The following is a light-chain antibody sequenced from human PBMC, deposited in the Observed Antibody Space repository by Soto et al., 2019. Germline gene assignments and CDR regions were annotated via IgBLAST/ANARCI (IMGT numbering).Light chain of an antibody. J-gene: IGKJ1*01. CDR3: QQYGSSLWT. Sequence: EIVLTQSPGTLSLSPGERSTLSCRASQSVSSSYLAWYQQKPGQTPRLLIYCASSSATGIPDRFSGSGSGTDFTLTISRLEPEDFAVYYCQQYGSSLWTFGQGTKVDI. CDR2: CAS. CDR1: QSVSSSY. V-gene: IGKV3-20*01.